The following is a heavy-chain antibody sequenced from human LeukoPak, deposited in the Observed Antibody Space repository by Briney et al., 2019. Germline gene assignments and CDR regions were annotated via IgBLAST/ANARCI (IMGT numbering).Heavy chain of an antibody. Sequence: SQTLSLTCTVSGYSISSGYYWGWIRQPPGQGLEWIGSIYESGSTYYNPSLKSRVTISVDTSKNQLSLRMNSVTAADTAVYYCASVSVGATLTIDYWGQGTLVTVSS. J-gene: IGHJ4*02. CDR3: ASVSVGATLTIDY. V-gene: IGHV4-38-2*02. CDR2: IYESGST. D-gene: IGHD1-26*01. CDR1: GYSISSGYY.